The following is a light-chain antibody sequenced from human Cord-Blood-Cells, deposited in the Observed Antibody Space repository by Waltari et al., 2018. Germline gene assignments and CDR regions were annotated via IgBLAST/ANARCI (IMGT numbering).Light chain of an antibody. CDR1: QSISSY. CDR2: AAS. J-gene: IGKJ2*01. Sequence: DIQMTQSPSSLSASVGDRVTITCRASQSISSYLNWYQQKPEKAPKLLISAASSLQSGVPSRFSGSGSGTDFTLTISSLQPEDFATYYCQQSYSTPWTFGQGTKLEIK. V-gene: IGKV1-39*01. CDR3: QQSYSTPWT.